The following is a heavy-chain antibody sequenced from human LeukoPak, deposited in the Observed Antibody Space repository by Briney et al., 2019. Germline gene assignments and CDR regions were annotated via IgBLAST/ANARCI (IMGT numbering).Heavy chain of an antibody. CDR3: ARGNIKFDY. J-gene: IGHJ4*02. CDR2: ISSSSDYK. Sequence: PGGSLRLSCAASGFMFSSYWMSWVRQAPGKGLEWVSSISSSSDYKYYVDSVKGRFTISRDNAKKSLYLQLNSLRAEDTAVYYCARGNIKFDYWGQGTLVTVSS. V-gene: IGHV3-21*01. CDR1: GFMFSSYW.